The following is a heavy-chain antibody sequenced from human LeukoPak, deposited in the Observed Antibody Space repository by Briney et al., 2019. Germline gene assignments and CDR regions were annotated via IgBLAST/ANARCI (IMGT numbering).Heavy chain of an antibody. D-gene: IGHD3-3*01. CDR3: ARERYDFWSGFNIHYYYGMDV. V-gene: IGHV4-61*02. CDR2: IYTSGST. J-gene: IGHJ6*02. Sequence: PSQTLSLTCTVSGGSISSGSYYWSWIRQPAGKGLEWIGRIYTSGSTNYNPSLKSQVTIPVDTSKNQFSLKLSSVTAADTAVYYCARERYDFWSGFNIHYYYGMDVWGQGTTVTVSS. CDR1: GGSISSGSYY.